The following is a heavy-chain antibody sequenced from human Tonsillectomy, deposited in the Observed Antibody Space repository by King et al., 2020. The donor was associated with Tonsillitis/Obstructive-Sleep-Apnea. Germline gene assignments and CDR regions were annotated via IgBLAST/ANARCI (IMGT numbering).Heavy chain of an antibody. CDR1: GFTVSSNY. J-gene: IGHJ4*02. V-gene: IGHV3-53*01. CDR3: ARDEAGAAAFDY. Sequence: VQLVESGGGLIQPGGSLRLSCAASGFTVSSNYINWVRQAPGKGLEWVSVIYSGGSTYYADSVKGRFTISRDNSKNTLYLQMHSLRAEDTAVYYCARDEAGAAAFDYWGQGTLVTVSS. CDR2: IYSGGST. D-gene: IGHD6-13*01.